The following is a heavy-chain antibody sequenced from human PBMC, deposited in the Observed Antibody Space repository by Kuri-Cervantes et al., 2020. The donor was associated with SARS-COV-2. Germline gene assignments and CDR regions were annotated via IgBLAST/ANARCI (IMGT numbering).Heavy chain of an antibody. V-gene: IGHV4-39*01. CDR2: IYYTGST. D-gene: IGHD1-1*01. CDR1: GGSISSSSSYF. CDR3: ARRRGAITGPGGYFDY. Sequence: SETLSLTCTVSGGSISSSSSYFWGWIRQPPGSGLEFIGNIYYTGSTYYNPSLQSRVAISVDTSKKRFSLKLRSVTAADTAIYYCARRRGAITGPGGYFDYWGQGALVTVSS. J-gene: IGHJ4*02.